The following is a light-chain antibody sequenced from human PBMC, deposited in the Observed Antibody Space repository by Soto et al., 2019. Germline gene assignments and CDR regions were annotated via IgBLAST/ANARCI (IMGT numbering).Light chain of an antibody. V-gene: IGLV2-11*01. CDR3: CSYAGSYSYV. Sequence: QSVLTQPRSVSGSPGQSVTISCTGTSSDVGGYNYVSWYQQHSGKAPKLMIYDVSKRPSGVPDRFSGSKSGNTASLTISGLQAEDEADYYCCSYAGSYSYVFGTGTKVTV. CDR1: SSDVGGYNY. J-gene: IGLJ1*01. CDR2: DVS.